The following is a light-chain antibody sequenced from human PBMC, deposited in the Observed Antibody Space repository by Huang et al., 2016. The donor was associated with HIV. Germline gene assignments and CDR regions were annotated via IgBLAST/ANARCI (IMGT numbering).Light chain of an antibody. CDR1: QSISTK. CDR2: DAS. V-gene: IGKV3-15*01. CDR3: QQYNAWPPWT. J-gene: IGKJ1*01. Sequence: ETLMTQSPVTLSVSPGEGATLSCRASQSISTKLAWYHQRPGQAPRLLIYDASTRATGIPARFSGSGSGTEFSLTISSLQSDDFGVYYCQQYNAWPPWTFGQGTKVEFK.